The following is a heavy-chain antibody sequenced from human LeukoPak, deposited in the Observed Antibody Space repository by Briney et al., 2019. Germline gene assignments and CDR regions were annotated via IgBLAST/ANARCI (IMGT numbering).Heavy chain of an antibody. D-gene: IGHD2-21*02. Sequence: ASVKVSCKASGYTFTGYYMHWVRQAPGQGLEWMGWINPNSGGTNYAQSFQGRVTMTRDTSISTAYMELSRLRSDDTAVYYCATGGGDQCGGDCALDYWGQGTLVTVSS. V-gene: IGHV1-2*02. CDR3: ATGGGDQCGGDCALDY. J-gene: IGHJ4*02. CDR1: GYTFTGYY. CDR2: INPNSGGT.